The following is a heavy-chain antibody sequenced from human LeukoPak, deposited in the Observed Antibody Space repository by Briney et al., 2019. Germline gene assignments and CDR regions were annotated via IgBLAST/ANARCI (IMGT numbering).Heavy chain of an antibody. CDR1: GYSLSSGHY. CDR2: IYHSGST. Sequence: SETLSLTCTVSGYSLSSGHYWGWIRQPPGKGRGWIGSIYHSGSTNYNPSLKRRVTISVDKSKNHFSLKLSSVTAADTAVYYCARVGDYGVRFDLWGQGTLVTVSS. V-gene: IGHV4-38-2*02. CDR3: ARVGDYGVRFDL. D-gene: IGHD4-17*01. J-gene: IGHJ5*02.